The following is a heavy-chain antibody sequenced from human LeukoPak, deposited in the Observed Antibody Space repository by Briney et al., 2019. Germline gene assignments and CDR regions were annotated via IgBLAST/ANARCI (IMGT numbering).Heavy chain of an antibody. CDR3: ARGVLRYFDWLLSPVYYFDY. Sequence: ASVKVSCKASGYTFTGYYIHWVRQAPGQGLEWMGWINPHSGGTNYAQKFQGGVTMTRDTSITTAYMELSSLRSDDTAVYYCARGVLRYFDWLLSPVYYFDYWGQGTLVTVSS. D-gene: IGHD3-9*01. V-gene: IGHV1-2*02. CDR1: GYTFTGYY. J-gene: IGHJ4*02. CDR2: INPHSGGT.